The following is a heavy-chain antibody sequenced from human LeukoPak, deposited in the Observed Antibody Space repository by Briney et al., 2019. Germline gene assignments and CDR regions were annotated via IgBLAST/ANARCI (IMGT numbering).Heavy chain of an antibody. CDR3: ARGIYCSGTSCPFDY. Sequence: GGSLRLSCAASGFTFSSYSMNWVRQAPGKGLEWVSSISSSSSYIYYADSVKGRFTISRDNAKNSLYLQMNSLRAEDTAVYYCARGIYCSGTSCPFDYWGQGTLVTVSS. D-gene: IGHD2-2*01. J-gene: IGHJ4*02. CDR1: GFTFSSYS. CDR2: ISSSSSYI. V-gene: IGHV3-21*01.